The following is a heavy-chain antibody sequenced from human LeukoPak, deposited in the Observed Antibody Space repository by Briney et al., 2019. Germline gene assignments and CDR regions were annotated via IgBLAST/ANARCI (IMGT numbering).Heavy chain of an antibody. CDR1: GGSISSYY. J-gene: IGHJ6*02. CDR2: IYTSGST. Sequence: SETLSLTCSVSGGSISSYYWSWIRQPAGKGLEWIGRIYTSGSTNYNPSLKSRVTMSVDTSKNQFSLKLSSVTAADTAVYYCARDRVEWFGDYYYYYYGMDVWGQGTTVTVSS. D-gene: IGHD3-10*01. CDR3: ARDRVEWFGDYYYYYYGMDV. V-gene: IGHV4-4*07.